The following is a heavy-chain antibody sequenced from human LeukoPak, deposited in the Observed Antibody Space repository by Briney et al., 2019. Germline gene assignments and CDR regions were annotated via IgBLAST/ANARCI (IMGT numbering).Heavy chain of an antibody. CDR2: INHSGST. J-gene: IGHJ5*02. CDR1: GGSIGSDY. V-gene: IGHV4-34*01. CDR3: ARGLRYCSGGSCYVTYNWFDP. D-gene: IGHD2-15*01. Sequence: SETLSLTCTVSGGSIGSDYWNWIRQPPGKGLEWIGEINHSGSTNYNPSLKSRVTISVDTSKDQFSLKLSSVTAADTAVYYCARGLRYCSGGSCYVTYNWFDPWGQGTLVTVSS.